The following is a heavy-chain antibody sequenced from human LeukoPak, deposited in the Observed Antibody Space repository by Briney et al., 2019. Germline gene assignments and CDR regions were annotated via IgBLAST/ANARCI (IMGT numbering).Heavy chain of an antibody. CDR2: IYYSGST. V-gene: IGHV4-39*01. CDR1: GFTVSSNY. CDR3: ARHGYSSGWYYYFDY. J-gene: IGHJ4*02. Sequence: GSLRLSCAASGFTVSSNYMSWVRQAPGKGLEWIGSIYYSGSTYYNPSLKSRVTISVDTSKNQFSLKLSSVTAADTAVYYCARHGYSSGWYYYFDYWGQGTLVTVSS. D-gene: IGHD6-19*01.